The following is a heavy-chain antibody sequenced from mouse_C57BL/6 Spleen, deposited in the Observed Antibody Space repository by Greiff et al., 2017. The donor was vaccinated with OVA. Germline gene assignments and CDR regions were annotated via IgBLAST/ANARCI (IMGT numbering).Heavy chain of an antibody. CDR1: GYTFTSYG. V-gene: IGHV1-81*01. CDR2: IYPRSGNT. Sequence: VQLQESGAELARPGASVKLSCKASGYTFTSYGISWVKQRTGQGLEWIGEIYPRSGNTYYNEKFKGKATLTADKSSSTAYMELRSLTSEDSAVYFCARGYYGSFAYWGQGTLVTVSA. J-gene: IGHJ3*01. D-gene: IGHD1-1*01. CDR3: ARGYYGSFAY.